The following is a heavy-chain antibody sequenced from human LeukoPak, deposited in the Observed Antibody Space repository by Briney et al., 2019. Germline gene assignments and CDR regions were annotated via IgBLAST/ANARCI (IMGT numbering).Heavy chain of an antibody. CDR3: ARDLGYCSGGSCYPRWFDP. CDR2: IYYSGST. Sequence: KSSETLSLTCTVSGGSVSSGSYYWSWIRQPPGKGLEWIGYIYYSGSTNYNPSLKSRVTISVDTSKNQFSLKLSSVTAADTAVYYCARDLGYCSGGSCYPRWFDPWGQGTLVTVSS. J-gene: IGHJ5*02. CDR1: GGSVSSGSYY. V-gene: IGHV4-61*01. D-gene: IGHD2-15*01.